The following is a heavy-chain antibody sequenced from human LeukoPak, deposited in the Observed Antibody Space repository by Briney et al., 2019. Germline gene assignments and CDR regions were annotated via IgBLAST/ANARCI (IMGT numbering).Heavy chain of an antibody. Sequence: ASVKDSCKASGYTFTSYHINWVRQATGQGLEWMGWMNPNSGNRGYAQKFQGRVTMTRNTSISTAYMELSSLRSEDTAVYYCARRYYYGSNHPIDYFDYWGQGTLVTVSS. CDR3: ARRYYYGSNHPIDYFDY. J-gene: IGHJ4*02. V-gene: IGHV1-8*01. CDR1: GYTFTSYH. D-gene: IGHD3-10*01. CDR2: MNPNSGNR.